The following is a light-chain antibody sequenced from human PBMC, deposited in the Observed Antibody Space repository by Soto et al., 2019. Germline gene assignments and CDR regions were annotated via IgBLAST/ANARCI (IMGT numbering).Light chain of an antibody. CDR1: QSVSSS. J-gene: IGKJ1*01. Sequence: EIVLIQSPATLSLSPGERATLSCRASQSVSSSLAWYQQKPGQAPRLLIYDASNRATGIPARFRGSGSVTDFTLTISSLEPEDFAVYYCQQRSNWLWTFGQGTKVDIK. CDR2: DAS. CDR3: QQRSNWLWT. V-gene: IGKV3-11*01.